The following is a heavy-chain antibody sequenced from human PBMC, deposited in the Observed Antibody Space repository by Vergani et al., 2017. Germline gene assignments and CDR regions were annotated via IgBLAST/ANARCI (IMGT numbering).Heavy chain of an antibody. D-gene: IGHD5-24*01. Sequence: QVQLVESGGGVVQPGRSLRLSCAASGFTFSSYGMHWVRQAPGKGLEWVAVIWYDGSNKYYADSVKGRFTISRDNSKNTLYLQMNSLRAEDTAVYYCAXDFGSDGYNCCDYWGQGTLVTVSS. CDR2: IWYDGSNK. CDR1: GFTFSSYG. CDR3: AXDFGSDGYNCCDY. V-gene: IGHV3-33*01. J-gene: IGHJ4*02.